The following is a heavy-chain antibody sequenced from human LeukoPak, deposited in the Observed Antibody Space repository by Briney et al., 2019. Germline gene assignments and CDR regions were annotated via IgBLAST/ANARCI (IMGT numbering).Heavy chain of an antibody. D-gene: IGHD1-26*01. Sequence: GGSLRLSCAASGFTFSSYAMHWVRQAPGKGLEYVSAISRNGGYTYYANSVKGRFTISRDNSKNTLYLQMGSLRGEDMAVYYCATETVGATRSFDIWGQGTMVTVSS. CDR3: ATETVGATRSFDI. V-gene: IGHV3-64*01. CDR1: GFTFSSYA. CDR2: ISRNGGYT. J-gene: IGHJ3*02.